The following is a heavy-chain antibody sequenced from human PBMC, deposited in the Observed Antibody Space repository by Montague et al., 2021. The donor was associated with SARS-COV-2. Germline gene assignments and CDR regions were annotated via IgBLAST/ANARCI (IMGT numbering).Heavy chain of an antibody. V-gene: IGHV4-39*01. J-gene: IGHJ5*02. Sequence: SETLSLTCTVSGGSISSSSYYWGWIRQPPGKGLEWIGSICYSGSTYYNPSLKSRVTISVDTSKNQFSLKPSSVTAADTAVYYCARKEMKYSSIWSTGGNWFDPWGQGTLVTVSS. CDR1: GGSISSSSYY. D-gene: IGHD6-13*01. CDR3: ARKEMKYSSIWSTGGNWFDP. CDR2: ICYSGST.